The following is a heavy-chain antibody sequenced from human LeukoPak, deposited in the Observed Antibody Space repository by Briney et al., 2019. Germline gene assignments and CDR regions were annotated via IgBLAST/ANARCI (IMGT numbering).Heavy chain of an antibody. Sequence: GASVKVSCKASGYTFTSYYMHWVRQAPGQGLEWMGIINPSCGSTSYAQKFQGRVTMTRDTSTSTVYMELSSLRSEDTAVYYCAREGDVDTATWHWFDPWGQGTLVTVSS. D-gene: IGHD5-18*01. V-gene: IGHV1-46*01. CDR3: AREGDVDTATWHWFDP. J-gene: IGHJ5*02. CDR1: GYTFTSYY. CDR2: INPSCGST.